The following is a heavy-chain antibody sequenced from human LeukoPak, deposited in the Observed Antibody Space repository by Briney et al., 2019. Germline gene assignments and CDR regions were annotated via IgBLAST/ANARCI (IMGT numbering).Heavy chain of an antibody. V-gene: IGHV4-31*03. CDR2: IYYSGST. CDR1: GGSIDSGCYY. Sequence: PSETLSLTCTVSGGSIDSGCYYWNWIRQPPGKGLEWIGYIYYSGSTYYNPSLKSRVTISVDTSKEQFSLKLSAVTAADTAVYYCASDAASHCSGGTCYSRGSWFAPWGQGTLVTVSS. CDR3: ASDAASHCSGGTCYSRGSWFAP. J-gene: IGHJ5*02. D-gene: IGHD2-15*01.